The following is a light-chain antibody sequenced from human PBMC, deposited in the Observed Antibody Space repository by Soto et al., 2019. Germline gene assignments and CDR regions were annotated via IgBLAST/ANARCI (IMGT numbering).Light chain of an antibody. CDR2: EVT. J-gene: IGLJ1*01. CDR3: SSYAGSTNFYV. CDR1: SSDVGSYKF. V-gene: IGLV2-8*01. Sequence: QSALTQPASVSGSPGQSITISCTGTSSDVGSYKFVSWYQQHPGKAPKLILYEVTKRPSGVPDRFSGSKSGNTASLTVSALQAEDEAAYYCSSYAGSTNFYVFGTGTKVTV.